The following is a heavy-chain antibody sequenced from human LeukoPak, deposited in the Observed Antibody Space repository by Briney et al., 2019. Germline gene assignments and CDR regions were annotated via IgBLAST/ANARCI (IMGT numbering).Heavy chain of an antibody. CDR2: ISHRGNT. D-gene: IGHD3-10*01. J-gene: IGHJ4*02. CDR3: ARVVRGVRYFDY. Sequence: PSETLSLTCAVYGGSFSGFYWSWIRQPPGKGLEWIGEISHRGNTNYNPSLKSRVTISLDTSTNHFSLKLSSVTAADTAVYYCARVVRGVRYFDYWGQGTLVTVSS. CDR1: GGSFSGFY. V-gene: IGHV4-34*01.